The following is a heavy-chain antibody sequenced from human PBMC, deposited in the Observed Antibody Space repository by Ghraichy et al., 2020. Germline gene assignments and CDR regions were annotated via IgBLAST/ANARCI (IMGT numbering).Heavy chain of an antibody. CDR1: GFTFSSYI. Sequence: GGSLRLSCAASGFTFSSYIMNWVRQAPGKGLEWVSSISSSSSYIYYADSVKGRFTISRDNAKNSLYLQMNSLRAEDTAVYYCARTADILTGYSDYWGQGTLVTVSS. V-gene: IGHV3-21*01. CDR3: ARTADILTGYSDY. CDR2: ISSSSSYI. D-gene: IGHD3-9*01. J-gene: IGHJ4*02.